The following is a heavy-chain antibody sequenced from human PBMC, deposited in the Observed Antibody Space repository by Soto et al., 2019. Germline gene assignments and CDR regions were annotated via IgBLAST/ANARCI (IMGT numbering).Heavy chain of an antibody. CDR1: GDSVSSNSAA. CDR2: TYYRSKWYN. V-gene: IGHV6-1*01. J-gene: IGHJ4*02. CDR3: ARDLYYDFWSGFPRPFDY. Sequence: QTLSLTCAISGDSVSSNSAAWNWIRQSPSRGLEWLGRTYYRSKWYNDYAVSVKSRITINPDTSKNQFSLQLNSVTPEDTAVYYCARDLYYDFWSGFPRPFDYWGQGTLVTVSS. D-gene: IGHD3-3*01.